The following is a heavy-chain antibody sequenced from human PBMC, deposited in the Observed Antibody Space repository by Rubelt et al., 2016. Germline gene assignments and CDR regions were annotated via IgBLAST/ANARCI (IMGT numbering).Heavy chain of an antibody. CDR2: IYYSGST. V-gene: IGHV4-39*07. Sequence: QVQLQQWGAGLLKPSETLSLTCTVSGGSISTSIYNWGWIRQPPGKGLEWIGSIYYSGSTYYNPSLKSRVTISVDTSKNQFALNLSSVTAADTAGYYCAREVLVGDWLDPWGQGTLVTVSS. CDR1: GGSISTSIYN. J-gene: IGHJ5*02. CDR3: AREVLVGDWLDP. D-gene: IGHD2-15*01.